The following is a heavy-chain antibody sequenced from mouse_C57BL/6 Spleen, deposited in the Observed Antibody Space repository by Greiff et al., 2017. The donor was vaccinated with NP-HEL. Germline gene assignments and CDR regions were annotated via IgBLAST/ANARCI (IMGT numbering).Heavy chain of an antibody. CDR3: TKLLLGAMDY. J-gene: IGHJ4*01. CDR1: GYTFTDYE. CDR2: IDPETGGT. D-gene: IGHD2-10*01. Sequence: VKLQESGAELVRPGASVTLSCKASGYTFTDYEMHWVKQTPVHGLEWIGAIDPETGGTAYNQKFKGKAILTADKSSSTAYMELRSLTSEDSAVYYCTKLLLGAMDYWGQGTSVTVSS. V-gene: IGHV1-15*01.